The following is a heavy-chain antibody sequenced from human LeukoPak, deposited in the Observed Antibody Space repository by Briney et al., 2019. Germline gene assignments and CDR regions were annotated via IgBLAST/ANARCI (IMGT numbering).Heavy chain of an antibody. CDR1: GVSISSGSNY. D-gene: IGHD3-10*01. J-gene: IGHJ3*02. CDR2: IYSSGST. CDR3: ARSDGYGLVGI. Sequence: SETLSLTCRVSGVSISSGSNYWGWIRQPPGKTLEWIGSIYSSGSTYYNSSLKSRVIILIDTANNHFSLNLSSVTAADTAVYYCARSDGYGLVGIWGQGTMVTVSS. V-gene: IGHV4-39*07.